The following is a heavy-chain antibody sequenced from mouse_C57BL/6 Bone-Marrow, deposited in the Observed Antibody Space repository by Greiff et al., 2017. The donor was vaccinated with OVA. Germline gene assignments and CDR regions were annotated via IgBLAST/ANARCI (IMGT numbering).Heavy chain of an antibody. V-gene: IGHV10-1*01. CDR2: IRSKSNNYAT. CDR1: GFSFNTYA. D-gene: IGHD1-1*01. Sequence: EVKLMESGGGLVQPKGSLKLSCAASGFSFNTYAMNWVRQAPGKGLEWVARIRSKSNNYATYYAESVKDRFTISRDDSESMLYLQMNNLKAEDTAMYYCVRGGIYYFDYWGQGTTLTVSS. J-gene: IGHJ2*01. CDR3: VRGGIYYFDY.